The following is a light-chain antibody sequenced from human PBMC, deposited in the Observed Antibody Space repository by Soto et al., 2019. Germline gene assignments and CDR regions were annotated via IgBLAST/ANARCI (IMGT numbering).Light chain of an antibody. CDR1: SSNIGSNY. CDR3: GTWDSSLSAYV. CDR2: DNN. J-gene: IGLJ2*01. V-gene: IGLV1-51*01. Sequence: QSVLTQPPSVSAAPGQKVTISCTGSSSNIGSNYVSWYQQLPGTAPKLLIYDNNKRPSGIPDRFSGSKSGTSATLGITGLQAEDEAEYYCGTWDSSLSAYVFGGGTKLTVL.